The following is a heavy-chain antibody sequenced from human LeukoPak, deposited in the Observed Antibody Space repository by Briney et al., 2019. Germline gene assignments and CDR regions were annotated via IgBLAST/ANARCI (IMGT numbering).Heavy chain of an antibody. J-gene: IGHJ3*02. CDR2: ISSSSSYI. Sequence: PGGSLRLSCAASGFTFSSYSMNWVRQAPGKGLEWVSSISSSSSYIYYADSVKGRFTISRDNAKNSLYLQMNSLRAEDTAVYYCARETGSLDAFDIWGQGTMVTVSS. D-gene: IGHD1-1*01. V-gene: IGHV3-21*01. CDR3: ARETGSLDAFDI. CDR1: GFTFSSYS.